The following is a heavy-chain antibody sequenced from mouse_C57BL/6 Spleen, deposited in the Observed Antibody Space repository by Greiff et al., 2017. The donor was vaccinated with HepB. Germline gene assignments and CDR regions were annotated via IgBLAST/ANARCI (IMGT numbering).Heavy chain of an antibody. J-gene: IGHJ1*03. D-gene: IGHD2-14*01. Sequence: EVKLVESGGGLVQPGGSLSLSCAASGFTFTDYYMSWVRQPPGKALEWLGFIRNKANGYTTEYSASVKGRFTIARDNSQSILYLQMNALRAEDSATYYGARACYYRGYFDVWGTGTTVTVSS. CDR3: ARACYYRGYFDV. V-gene: IGHV7-3*01. CDR1: GFTFTDYY. CDR2: IRNKANGYTT.